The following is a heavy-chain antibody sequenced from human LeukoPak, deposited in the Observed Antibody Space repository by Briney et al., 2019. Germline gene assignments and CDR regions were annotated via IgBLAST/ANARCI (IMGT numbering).Heavy chain of an antibody. V-gene: IGHV1-69*13. Sequence: SVKVSCKASGYTFTGYYMHWVRQAPGQGLEWMGGIIPIFGTANYAQKFQGRVTITADESTSTAYMELSSLRSEDTAVYYCASRLSGYCSSTSCPDYYYYMDVWGKGTTVTISS. CDR2: IIPIFGTA. CDR1: GYTFTGYY. D-gene: IGHD2-2*01. CDR3: ASRLSGYCSSTSCPDYYYYMDV. J-gene: IGHJ6*03.